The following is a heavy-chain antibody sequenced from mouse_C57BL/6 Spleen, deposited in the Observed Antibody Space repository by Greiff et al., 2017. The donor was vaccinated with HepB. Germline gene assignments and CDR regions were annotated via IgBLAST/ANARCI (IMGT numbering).Heavy chain of an antibody. CDR2: IDPSDSYT. Sequence: QVQLKQPGAELVKPGASVKLSCKASGYTFTSYWMQWVKQRPGQGLEWIGEIDPSDSYTNYNQKFKGKATLTVDTSSSTAYMQLSSLTSEDSAVYYCARNYYYGSSYYYAMDYWGQGTSVTVSS. CDR3: ARNYYYGSSYYYAMDY. CDR1: GYTFTSYW. D-gene: IGHD1-1*01. V-gene: IGHV1-50*01. J-gene: IGHJ4*01.